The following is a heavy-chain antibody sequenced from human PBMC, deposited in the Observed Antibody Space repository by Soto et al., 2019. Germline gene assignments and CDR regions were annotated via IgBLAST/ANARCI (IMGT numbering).Heavy chain of an antibody. D-gene: IGHD3-10*01. CDR1: GGSISSYY. J-gene: IGHJ4*02. V-gene: IGHV4-59*08. CDR2: MYNSGST. Sequence: SETLSLTCTVSGGSISSYYWTWIRQPPGKGLEWIGFMYNSGSTHYNPSLKSRVTISLDTSKNQFSLNLRSVTAADTAVYYCASMGYHYGSGSYPLDYWGQGTLVTAPQ. CDR3: ASMGYHYGSGSYPLDY.